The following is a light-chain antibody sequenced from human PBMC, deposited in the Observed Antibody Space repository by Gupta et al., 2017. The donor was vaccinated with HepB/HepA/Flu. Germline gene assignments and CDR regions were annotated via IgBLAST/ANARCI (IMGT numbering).Light chain of an antibody. CDR1: QNIRNN. CDR3: HHGENGPGWT. CDR2: GVS. V-gene: IGKV3-15*01. J-gene: IGKJ1*01. Sequence: IVMTQSPATLSVAPGERATRSCRASQNIRNNLTWYKQKPGQAPRLVITGVSTRATGLTPRFSDSCSGNVRTLTISRRHLVSIAVYHAHHGENGPGWTFGPGTKVEIK.